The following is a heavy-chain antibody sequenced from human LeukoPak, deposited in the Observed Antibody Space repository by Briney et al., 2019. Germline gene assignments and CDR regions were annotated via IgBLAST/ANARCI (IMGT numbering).Heavy chain of an antibody. CDR2: TSSSGSTI. J-gene: IGHJ6*02. CDR1: GFTFSSYE. Sequence: PGGSLRLSCAASGFTFSSYEMNWVRQAPGKGLEWVSYTSSSGSTIYYADSVKGRFTISRDNAKNSLYLQMNSLRAEDTAVYYCARTFSSTWPVLVRNGLDVWGQGTTVTVSS. D-gene: IGHD6-13*01. CDR3: ARTFSSTWPVLVRNGLDV. V-gene: IGHV3-48*03.